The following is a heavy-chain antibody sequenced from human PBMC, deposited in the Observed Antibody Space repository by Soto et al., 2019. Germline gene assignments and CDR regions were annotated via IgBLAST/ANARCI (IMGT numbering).Heavy chain of an antibody. D-gene: IGHD2-15*01. V-gene: IGHV3-7*01. CDR2: IKHDGGET. CDR3: AREGDCSGGSCYSGLHS. J-gene: IGHJ5*02. CDR1: GFTFSNFW. Sequence: GESLKISCAASGFTFSNFWMSWVRQAPGKGLEWVANIKHDGGETYYVDSVKGRFTISRDNAKNSLYLQMYSLRAEDKGVYYCAREGDCSGGSCYSGLHSWRQGTLVT.